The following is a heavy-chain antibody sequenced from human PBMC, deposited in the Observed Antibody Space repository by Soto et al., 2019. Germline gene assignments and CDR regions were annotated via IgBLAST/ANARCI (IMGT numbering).Heavy chain of an antibody. D-gene: IGHD2-2*01. Sequence: SETLSLTCTVSGDSFSGYYWSWIRQPAGKGLEWIGRVYTNGATNYNPSLTSRVTVSVDTSRNQFSLKLRFVTAADTAVYYCARGGDIVVVPAAIPFDPWGQGTLVTVSS. CDR1: GDSFSGYY. J-gene: IGHJ5*02. CDR3: ARGGDIVVVPAAIPFDP. V-gene: IGHV4-4*07. CDR2: VYTNGAT.